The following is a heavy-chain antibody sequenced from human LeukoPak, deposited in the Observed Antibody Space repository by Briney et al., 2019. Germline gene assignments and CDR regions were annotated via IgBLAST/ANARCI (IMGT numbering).Heavy chain of an antibody. CDR2: ITAGGT. CDR3: AKYCSGGNCYSGLY. J-gene: IGHJ4*02. V-gene: IGHV3-23*01. D-gene: IGHD2-15*01. Sequence: PGRSLRLSCAASGFTFRNYAMNWVRQAPGKGLEWVSAITAGGTYYADSVKGRFTISRDNSKNTLYLQMNSLRVEDTAVYYCAKYCSGGNCYSGLYWGQGTLVTVST. CDR1: GFTFRNYA.